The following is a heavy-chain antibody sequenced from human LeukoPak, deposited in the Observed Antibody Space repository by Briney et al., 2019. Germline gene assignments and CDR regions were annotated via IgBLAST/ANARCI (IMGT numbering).Heavy chain of an antibody. CDR2: IYYSGST. J-gene: IGHJ3*02. V-gene: IGHV4-59*01. Sequence: SETLSLTCTVSGGSISSYYWSWIRQPPGKGLEWIGYIYYSGSTNYNPSLKSRFTISVDTSKNQFSLKLSSVTAADTAVYYCARATYYYDSSGYYSRGFLAFDIWGQGTMVTVSS. CDR1: GGSISSYY. CDR3: ARATYYYDSSGYYSRGFLAFDI. D-gene: IGHD3-22*01.